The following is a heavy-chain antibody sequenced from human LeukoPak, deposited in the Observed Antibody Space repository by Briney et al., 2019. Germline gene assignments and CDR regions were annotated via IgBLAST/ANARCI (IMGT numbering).Heavy chain of an antibody. CDR1: GYTFTSYD. Sequence: ASVKVSCKASGYTFTSYDINWVRQATGQGLEWMGWMNPNSGNTGYAQKFQGRVIMTRNTSISTAYMELSSLRSEDTAVYYCARGSRRNWKELNWFDPWGQGTLVTVSS. CDR3: ARGSRRNWKELNWFDP. D-gene: IGHD1-1*01. V-gene: IGHV1-8*01. CDR2: MNPNSGNT. J-gene: IGHJ5*02.